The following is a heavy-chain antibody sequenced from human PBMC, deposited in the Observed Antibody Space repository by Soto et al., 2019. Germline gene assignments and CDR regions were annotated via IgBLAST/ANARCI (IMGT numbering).Heavy chain of an antibody. Sequence: SETLSLTCVVSGNSISTTNWWSWVRQSPGKGLEWIGEIYHSGSTKYNPSLKSRVTISVDKSKTQFSLKISSVTAADTAVYYCARDVGYHYDGSPSGQFDFWGQGTLVTVS. J-gene: IGHJ4*02. CDR1: GNSISTTNW. CDR3: ARDVGYHYDGSPSGQFDF. V-gene: IGHV4-4*02. CDR2: IYHSGST. D-gene: IGHD3-22*01.